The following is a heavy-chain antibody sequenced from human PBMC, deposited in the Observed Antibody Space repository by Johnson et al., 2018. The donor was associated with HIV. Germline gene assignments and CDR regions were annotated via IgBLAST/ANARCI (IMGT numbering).Heavy chain of an antibody. Sequence: QVQLVESGGGVVQPGRSLRLSSAASGFIFSSYGMHWVRQAPVRGLEWVAFIRYDGSDKNYVDSATGRCTISRDNSKNTVFLQMNSLRAEDTAVYYCARVIDQYFDSILDDAFDIWGQGTLVTVSS. CDR2: IRYDGSDK. V-gene: IGHV3-33*01. J-gene: IGHJ3*02. CDR3: ARVIDQYFDSILDDAFDI. CDR1: GFIFSSYG. D-gene: IGHD3-22*01.